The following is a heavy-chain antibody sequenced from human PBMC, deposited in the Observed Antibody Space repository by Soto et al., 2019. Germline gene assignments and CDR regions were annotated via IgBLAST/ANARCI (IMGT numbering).Heavy chain of an antibody. Sequence: SETLSLTCTVSGASINNNDYYWSWIRQTQGKGLEWIGYVYYSGSTDYIPSLKSRLSMSIDKSQNRFTLKLNSVTAADTATYYCARMSYFYDKWYLDLCGRGTIVTVYS. D-gene: IGHD3-22*01. V-gene: IGHV4-30-4*01. J-gene: IGHJ2*01. CDR2: VYYSGST. CDR3: ARMSYFYDKWYLDL. CDR1: GASINNNDYY.